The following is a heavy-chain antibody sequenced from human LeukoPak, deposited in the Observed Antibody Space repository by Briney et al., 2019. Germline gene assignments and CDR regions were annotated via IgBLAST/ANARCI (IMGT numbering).Heavy chain of an antibody. CDR3: ARDYGDYLFDY. Sequence: SETLSLTCAVYGGSFSGYDWSWIRQPPGKGLEWIGEINHSGSTNYNPSLKSRVTISVDTSKNQFSLKLSSVTAADTAVYYCARDYGDYLFDYWGQGTLVTVSS. CDR1: GGSFSGYD. D-gene: IGHD4-17*01. V-gene: IGHV4-34*01. CDR2: INHSGST. J-gene: IGHJ4*02.